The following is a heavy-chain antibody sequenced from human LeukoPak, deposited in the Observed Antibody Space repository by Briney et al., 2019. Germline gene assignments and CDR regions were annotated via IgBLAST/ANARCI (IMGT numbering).Heavy chain of an antibody. CDR3: ARDPSYYYGSGSYSDY. CDR1: GFIFSTYG. Sequence: GGSLRLSCAASGFIFSTYGMNWVRQAPGKGLEWVSSISSSSSYIYYADSVKGRFTISRDNAKNSLYLQMNSLRAEDTAVYYCARDPSYYYGSGSYSDYWGQGTLVTVSS. CDR2: ISSSSSYI. D-gene: IGHD3-10*01. V-gene: IGHV3-21*01. J-gene: IGHJ4*02.